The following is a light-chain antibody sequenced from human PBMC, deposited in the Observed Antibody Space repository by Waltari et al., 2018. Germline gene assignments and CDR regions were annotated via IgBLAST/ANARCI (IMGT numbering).Light chain of an antibody. CDR2: RNK. V-gene: IGLV1-47*01. CDR1: SSNIGSNY. CDR3: AAWDDTLSGVV. J-gene: IGLJ2*01. Sequence: QSVLTQPPSGSGTPGQRVTISCSGSSSNIGSNYVYWYQQLPGTAPRLLIYRNKQRAAWVPDRCSGSKSGASASLAISGLRSDDEADYYCAAWDDTLSGVVFGGGTKLTVL.